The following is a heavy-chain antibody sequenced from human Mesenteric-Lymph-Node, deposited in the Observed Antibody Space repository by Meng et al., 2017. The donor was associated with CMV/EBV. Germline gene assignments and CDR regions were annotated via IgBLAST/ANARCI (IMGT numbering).Heavy chain of an antibody. J-gene: IGHJ4*02. CDR3: VRHGTHSFDY. CDR2: IKTDGSDT. Sequence: GESLKISCAASGFTFTTRWMSWVRQVPGKGLECVASIKTDGSDTYYVDPVKGRFTISRDNTKNSVFLQMNSLRAEDMAIYYCVRHGTHSFDYWGQGTPVTVSS. CDR1: GFTFTTRW. V-gene: IGHV3-7*01.